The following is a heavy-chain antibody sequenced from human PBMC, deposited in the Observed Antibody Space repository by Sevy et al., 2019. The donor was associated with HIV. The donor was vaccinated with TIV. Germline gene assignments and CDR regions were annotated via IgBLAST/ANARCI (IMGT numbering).Heavy chain of an antibody. Sequence: GGSLRLSCADSGFTFSSYAMSWVRQAPGKGLEWVSAISGSGGSTYYADSVKGRFTISRDNSKNTLYLQMNSLRAEDTAVYYCAKDPGFRITMIVVVIKGFDYWGQGTLVTVSS. D-gene: IGHD3-22*01. CDR2: ISGSGGST. J-gene: IGHJ4*02. V-gene: IGHV3-23*01. CDR3: AKDPGFRITMIVVVIKGFDY. CDR1: GFTFSSYA.